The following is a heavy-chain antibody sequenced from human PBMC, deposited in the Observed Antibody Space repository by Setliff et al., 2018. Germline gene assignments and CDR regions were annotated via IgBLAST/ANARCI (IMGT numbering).Heavy chain of an antibody. Sequence: WASVKVSCKASGGSFSNYAIIWVRQAPGQGPEWMGGIIPIYGSTNNAEKFQGRVTFSADESMSTVDMELSSLTSADTALYYCARDARYDSNDRNSYYGNWLDPWGQGTLVTVSS. CDR1: GGSFSNYA. CDR2: IIPIYGST. J-gene: IGHJ5*02. D-gene: IGHD3-22*01. V-gene: IGHV1-69*13. CDR3: ARDARYDSNDRNSYYGNWLDP.